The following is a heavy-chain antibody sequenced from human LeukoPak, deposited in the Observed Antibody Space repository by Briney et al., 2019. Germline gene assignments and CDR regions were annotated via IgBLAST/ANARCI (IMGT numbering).Heavy chain of an antibody. Sequence: ASVKVSCKASGYTFTSYGISWVRQAPGQGREWMGWISAYNGNTNYAQKLQGRVTMTTDTSTSTAYMELRSLRSDDTAVYYCARDAYDYVWGSYRSRGAFDIWGQGTMVTVSS. D-gene: IGHD3-16*02. CDR1: GYTFTSYG. V-gene: IGHV1-18*01. J-gene: IGHJ3*02. CDR2: ISAYNGNT. CDR3: ARDAYDYVWGSYRSRGAFDI.